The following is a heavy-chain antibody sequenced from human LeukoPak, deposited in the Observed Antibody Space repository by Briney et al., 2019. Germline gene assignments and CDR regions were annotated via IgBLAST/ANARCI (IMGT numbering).Heavy chain of an antibody. CDR1: GGSFSAYY. J-gene: IGHJ4*02. CDR3: ARATSITVIVVAKYYFDY. CDR2: INHSGST. D-gene: IGHD3-22*01. Sequence: SETLSLTCAVYGGSFSAYYWSWIRQPPGKGLEWIGEINHSGSTNYNPSLKSRVTISVDTSKNQFSLKLSSVTAADTAVYYSARATSITVIVVAKYYFDYWGQGALVTVSS. V-gene: IGHV4-34*01.